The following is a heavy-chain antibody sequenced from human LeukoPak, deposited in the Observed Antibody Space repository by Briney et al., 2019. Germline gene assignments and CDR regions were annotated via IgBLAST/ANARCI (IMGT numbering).Heavy chain of an antibody. D-gene: IGHD2-2*01. CDR3: AKDISRNFVVVPAADY. CDR2: FSGEGVST. V-gene: IGHV3-43*02. CDR1: GFTFADYA. J-gene: IGHJ4*02. Sequence: GGSLRLSCAASGFTFADYAMHWVRQPPGKRLGGVCLFSGEGVSTYYADSVKGRFTVSRDNSKNSLYLQMNSLRTEDTALYYCAKDISRNFVVVPAADYWGQGTLVTVSS.